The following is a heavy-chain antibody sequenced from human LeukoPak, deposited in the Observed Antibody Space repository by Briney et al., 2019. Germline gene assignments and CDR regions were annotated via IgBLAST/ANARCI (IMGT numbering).Heavy chain of an antibody. Sequence: GGSLRLSCAASGFTFSSYSMNWVRQAPGKGLQWVSSISSSSSYIYYADSVKGRFTISRDNAKNSLYLQMNSLRAEDTAVYYCARDWEAYGYYYMDVWGKGTTVTVSS. CDR2: ISSSSSYI. CDR3: ARDWEAYGYYYMDV. D-gene: IGHD1-26*01. CDR1: GFTFSSYS. J-gene: IGHJ6*03. V-gene: IGHV3-21*01.